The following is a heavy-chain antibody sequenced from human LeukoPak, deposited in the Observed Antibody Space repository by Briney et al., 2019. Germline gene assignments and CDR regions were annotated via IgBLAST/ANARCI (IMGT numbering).Heavy chain of an antibody. CDR3: ATSPLGYSYGKNFDY. V-gene: IGHV1-24*01. CDR1: GYTLTELS. CDR2: FDPEDGET. D-gene: IGHD5-18*01. J-gene: IGHJ4*02. Sequence: ASVKVSCKVSGYTLTELSMHWVRQAPGKGLEWMGGFDPEDGETIYAQKFQGRVTMTEDTSTDIAYMELSSLRSEDTAVYYCATSPLGYSYGKNFDYWGQGTLVTVSS.